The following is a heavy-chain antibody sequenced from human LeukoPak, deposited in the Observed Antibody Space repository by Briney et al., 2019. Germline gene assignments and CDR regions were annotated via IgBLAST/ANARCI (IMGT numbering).Heavy chain of an antibody. CDR2: INHSGST. CDR1: GGSFSGYY. Sequence: SETLSLTCAVYGGSFSGYYWSWIRQPPGKGLEWIREINHSGSTNYNPSLKSRVTISVDTSKNQFSLKLSSVTAADTAVYYCARARPSWYASGYYGEGDYWGQGTLVTVSS. CDR3: ARARPSWYASGYYGEGDY. J-gene: IGHJ4*02. D-gene: IGHD3-22*01. V-gene: IGHV4-34*01.